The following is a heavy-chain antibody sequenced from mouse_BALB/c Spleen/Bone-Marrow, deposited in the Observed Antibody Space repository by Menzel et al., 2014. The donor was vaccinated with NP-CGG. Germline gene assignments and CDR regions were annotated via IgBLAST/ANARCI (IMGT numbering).Heavy chain of an antibody. CDR3: AKGLAPDY. Sequence: VQLKESGPELVKPGASVKMSCKASGYTFTSYVMHWVKQKPGQGLEWIGYINPYNDGTKYNERFKGKATLTSDKSSSSAYMELSGLTSEDSTVYYCAKGLAPDYWGQGTTLTVSS. J-gene: IGHJ2*01. D-gene: IGHD6-1*01. V-gene: IGHV1-14*01. CDR2: INPYNDGT. CDR1: GYTFTSYV.